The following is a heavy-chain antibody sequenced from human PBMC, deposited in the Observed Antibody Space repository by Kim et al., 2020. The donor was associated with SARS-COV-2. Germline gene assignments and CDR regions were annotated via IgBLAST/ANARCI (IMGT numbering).Heavy chain of an antibody. CDR3: ARAGGIVGATGYHGLDV. J-gene: IGHJ6*01. CDR1: GFTFTSYS. V-gene: IGHV3-21*01. D-gene: IGHD1-26*01. Sequence: GGSLRLSCAASGFTFTSYSMNWVRQAPGKGLEWVATISSSSSYIYYADSVKGRFTISRDNANNSLYLQMNSLRAEDTAVYYCARAGGIVGATGYHGLDV. CDR2: ISSSSSYI.